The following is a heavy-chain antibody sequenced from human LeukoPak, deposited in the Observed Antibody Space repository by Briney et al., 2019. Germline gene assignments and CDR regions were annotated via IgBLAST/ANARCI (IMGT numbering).Heavy chain of an antibody. CDR3: AREVGACDY. D-gene: IGHD1-26*01. CDR1: GYTFSSYF. J-gene: IGHJ4*02. V-gene: IGHV1-46*01. Sequence: ASVKVSCKASGYTFSSYFMHWVRQAPGQGLEWMGVINPSGGSTTYAQNFQGRVTMTRDMPTSTVYMELSSLRSEDTAVYYCAREVGACDYWGQGTLVTVSS. CDR2: INPSGGST.